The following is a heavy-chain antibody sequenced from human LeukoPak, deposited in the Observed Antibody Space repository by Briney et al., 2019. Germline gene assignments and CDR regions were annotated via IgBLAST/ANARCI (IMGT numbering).Heavy chain of an antibody. CDR2: IFSGGGT. V-gene: IGHV3-66*01. CDR1: GLTVSNNY. CDR3: ARDPGAAAGNLWS. J-gene: IGHJ5*02. Sequence: GASLRLSCVVSGLTVSNNYMTWVRQAPGKGLEWVSLIFSGGGTYYADSVKGRFTISRDSSKNTLYLQMNSLRAEDTALYYCARDPGAAAGNLWSWGQGTLVTVSS. D-gene: IGHD6-25*01.